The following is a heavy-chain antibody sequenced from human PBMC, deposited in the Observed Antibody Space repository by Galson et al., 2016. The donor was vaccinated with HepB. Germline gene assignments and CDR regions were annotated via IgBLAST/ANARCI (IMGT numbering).Heavy chain of an antibody. J-gene: IGHJ4*02. CDR3: ARNVEHYFDY. CDR1: GGTFNNYV. CDR2: FIPLFGSS. V-gene: IGHV1-69*13. D-gene: IGHD1-1*01. Sequence: SVKVSCKASGGTFNNYVISWVRQAPGQGLEWMGEFIPLFGSSNYAQKFQGRVTISADDSTGIASMDLSSLRPDDTAMYYCARNVEHYFDYWGQGTLVTVSS.